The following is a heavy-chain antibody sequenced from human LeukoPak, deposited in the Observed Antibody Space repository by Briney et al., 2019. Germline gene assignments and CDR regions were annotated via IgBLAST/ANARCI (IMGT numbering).Heavy chain of an antibody. CDR2: ISSSSSYI. CDR3: ARVAVVGYCSGGSCFYYMDV. D-gene: IGHD2-15*01. Sequence: GGSLRLSCAASGFTFSSYEMNWVRQAPGKGLEWVSSISSSSSYIYYADSMKGRFTISRDNAKNSLYLQMNSLRAEDTAVYYCARVAVVGYCSGGSCFYYMDVWGKGTTVTVSS. J-gene: IGHJ6*03. V-gene: IGHV3-21*01. CDR1: GFTFSSYE.